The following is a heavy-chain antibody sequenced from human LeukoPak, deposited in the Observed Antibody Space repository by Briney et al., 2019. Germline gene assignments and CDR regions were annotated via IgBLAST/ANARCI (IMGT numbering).Heavy chain of an antibody. V-gene: IGHV3-21*01. CDR2: ISHSGYDI. D-gene: IGHD2-2*01. CDR3: ANHLACGSTTCPSFDH. J-gene: IGHJ4*02. CDR1: GFTFSRYS. Sequence: GGSLRLSCAASGFTFSRYSMNWVRQAPGKGLEWVSSISHSGYDIYYADSAKGRFTISRDNAKNSLSLQMNNLRIDDTAVYYCANHLACGSTTCPSFDHWGQGTLVTVSS.